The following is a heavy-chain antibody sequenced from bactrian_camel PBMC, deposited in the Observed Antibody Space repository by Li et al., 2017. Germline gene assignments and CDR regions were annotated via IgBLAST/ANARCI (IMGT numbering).Heavy chain of an antibody. CDR3: AARGPYCYTKLSVRDFTY. Sequence: HVQLVESGGGSVQAGGSLLLSCEASEYTYNHYCMGWFRQAPGKEHEGVARIATGSGNTYYADSVKGRFSISQDNAKNTVYLQMNSLKPEDTAMYYCAARGPYCYTKLSVRDFTYWGQGTQVTVS. CDR1: EYTYNHYC. V-gene: IGHV3S63*01. CDR2: IATGSGNT. J-gene: IGHJ6*01. D-gene: IGHD2*01.